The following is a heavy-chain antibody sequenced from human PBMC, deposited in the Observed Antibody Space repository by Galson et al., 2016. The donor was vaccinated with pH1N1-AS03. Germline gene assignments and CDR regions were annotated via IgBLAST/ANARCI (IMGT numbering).Heavy chain of an antibody. CDR1: GFTFTDFA. Sequence: SLRLSCATSGFTFTDFAVSWVRQAPGRGLEWVSATSSSGGSTYYAESVKGRFTISRDYSKNTVDLQMNSLRAEATAVYDCAKDRNNYRLHYFAGSDVWGQGTTVIVSS. D-gene: IGHD1/OR15-1a*01. CDR2: TSSSGGST. CDR3: AKDRNNYRLHYFAGSDV. V-gene: IGHV3-23*01. J-gene: IGHJ6*02.